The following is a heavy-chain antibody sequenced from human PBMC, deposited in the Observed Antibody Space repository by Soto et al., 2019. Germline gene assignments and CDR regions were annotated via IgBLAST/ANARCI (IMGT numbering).Heavy chain of an antibody. Sequence: EVQLVESGGGLVKPGGSLRLSCVASGFSFSNAWMNWVRQAPGKGLEWVGLIKSKTDGGTTDYAAPVKGRFTISRDDSKNTLYLQMNSLKTEDTAVYYCTGRGTSYWGQGTLVTVSS. CDR1: GFSFSNAW. J-gene: IGHJ4*02. CDR3: TGRGTSY. V-gene: IGHV3-15*07. CDR2: IKSKTDGGTT.